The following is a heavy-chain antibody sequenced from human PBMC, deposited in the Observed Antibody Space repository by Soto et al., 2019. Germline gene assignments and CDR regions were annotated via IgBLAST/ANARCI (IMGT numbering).Heavy chain of an antibody. CDR1: GFAWRSYA. V-gene: IGHV3-23*01. D-gene: IGHD3-22*01. J-gene: IGHJ4*02. CDR2: ISGSGGST. Sequence: GGSLRLSCAASGFAWRSYAMSWVREAPGKGLEWVSAISGSGGSTYYADSVKGRFTISRDNSKNTQYLQMSSLRADDTALYYCVKGEYYYDSSGYYPFDYWGQGT. CDR3: VKGEYYYDSSGYYPFDY.